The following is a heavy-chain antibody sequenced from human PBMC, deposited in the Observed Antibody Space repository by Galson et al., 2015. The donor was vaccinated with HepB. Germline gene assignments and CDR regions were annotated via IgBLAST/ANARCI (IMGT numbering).Heavy chain of an antibody. J-gene: IGHJ3*02. CDR3: ARESHYYDAFDI. CDR1: GGSISSYY. Sequence: ETLSLTCAVSGGSISSYYWSWIRQPAGKGLEWIGRIYTSGSTNYNPSLKSRVTMSVDTSKNQFSLKLSSVTAADTAVYYCARESHYYDAFDIWGQGTMVTVSS. D-gene: IGHD3-10*01. CDR2: IYTSGST. V-gene: IGHV4-4*07.